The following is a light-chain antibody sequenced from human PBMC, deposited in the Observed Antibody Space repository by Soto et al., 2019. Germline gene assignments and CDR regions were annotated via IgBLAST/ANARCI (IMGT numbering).Light chain of an antibody. J-gene: IGKJ1*01. CDR3: QQYGISRWT. V-gene: IGKV3-20*01. CDR1: QSVSSIY. Sequence: EIVLTQSPGTLSLSPGERATLSCRASQSVSSIYLAWYQQKPGQAPRLLIYGASSRATGISDRFSGSVSGTDFTLTISRLEPEDFAVYYCQQYGISRWTFGQATTVEI. CDR2: GAS.